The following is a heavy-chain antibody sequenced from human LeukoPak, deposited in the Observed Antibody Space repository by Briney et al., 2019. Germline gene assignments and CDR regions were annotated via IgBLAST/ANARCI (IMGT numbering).Heavy chain of an antibody. Sequence: SETLSLTCTVPGGSITGNYWSWMRQPPGKGLEWIGYIYYSGSTNYNPSLKSRVTISLDTSKNQFSLKLSSVTAADKAVYYCASTEWNYARWGQGTLVTVSS. CDR3: ASTEWNYAR. CDR2: IYYSGST. V-gene: IGHV4-59*08. CDR1: GGSITGNY. J-gene: IGHJ4*02. D-gene: IGHD1-7*01.